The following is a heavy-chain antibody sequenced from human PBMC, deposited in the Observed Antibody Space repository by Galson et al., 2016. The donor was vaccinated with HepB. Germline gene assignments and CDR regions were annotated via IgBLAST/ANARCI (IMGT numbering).Heavy chain of an antibody. Sequence: SLRLSCAASGFTFSRYGMHWVRQAPGRGLEWVSVISKDGSDKQYADSVKGRFTVSRDNSKNTLSLQMNSLRPDDTGVYYCTSDYGGFGPWGQGTLVTVSS. V-gene: IGHV3-30*03. CDR1: GFTFSRYG. CDR2: ISKDGSDK. J-gene: IGHJ5*02. CDR3: TSDYGGFGP. D-gene: IGHD4/OR15-4a*01.